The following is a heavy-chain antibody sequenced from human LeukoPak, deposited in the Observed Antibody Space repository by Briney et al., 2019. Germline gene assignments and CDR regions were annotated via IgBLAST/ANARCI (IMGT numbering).Heavy chain of an antibody. CDR2: IYHSGST. CDR3: ARGVGATTPYYFDY. J-gene: IGHJ4*02. CDR1: GGSISSGGYY. V-gene: IGHV4-30-2*01. Sequence: SETLSLTCTVSGGSISSGGYYWSWIRQPPGKGLEWIGYIYHSGSTYYNPSLKSRVTISVDRSKNQFSLKLSSVTAADTAVYYCARGVGATTPYYFDYWGQGTLVTVSS. D-gene: IGHD1-26*01.